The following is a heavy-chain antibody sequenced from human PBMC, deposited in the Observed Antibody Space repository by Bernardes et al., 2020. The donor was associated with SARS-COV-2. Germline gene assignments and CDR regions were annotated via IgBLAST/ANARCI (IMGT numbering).Heavy chain of an antibody. Sequence: GGSLRLSCAASGFTFSSYAMSWVRQAPGKGLEWVSAISGSGGSTYYADSVKGRFTISRDNSKNTLYLQMNSLRAEDTAVYYCAKDPGSGWLVGPYYFDYWGQGTLVTVSS. J-gene: IGHJ4*02. D-gene: IGHD6-19*01. CDR3: AKDPGSGWLVGPYYFDY. V-gene: IGHV3-23*01. CDR2: ISGSGGST. CDR1: GFTFSSYA.